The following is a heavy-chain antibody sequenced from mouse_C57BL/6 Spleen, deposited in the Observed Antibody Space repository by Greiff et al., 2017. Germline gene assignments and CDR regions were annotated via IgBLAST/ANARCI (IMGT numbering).Heavy chain of an antibody. CDR2: ISSGSSTN. J-gene: IGHJ4*01. Sequence: EVKLMESGGGLVKPGGSLKLSCAASGFTFSDYGMHWVRQAPEKGLEWVAYISSGSSTNYYPDTVKGRFTISRDNAKNTLFLQMTSLRSEDTAMYYCARMVTAYYAMDYWGQGTSVTVSS. CDR3: ARMVTAYYAMDY. CDR1: GFTFSDYG. V-gene: IGHV5-17*01. D-gene: IGHD2-3*01.